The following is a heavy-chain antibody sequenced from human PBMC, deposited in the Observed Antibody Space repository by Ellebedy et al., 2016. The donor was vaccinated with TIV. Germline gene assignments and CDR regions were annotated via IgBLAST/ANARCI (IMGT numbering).Heavy chain of an antibody. J-gene: IGHJ5*02. D-gene: IGHD6-19*01. V-gene: IGHV4-39*01. Sequence: SETLSLTCTVSGGSISSSSYYWGWIRQPPGKGLEWIGSIYYSGSTYYNPSLKSRVTISVDTSKNQFSLKLSSVTAADTAVYYCARRRGGPSSGTYNWFDPWGQGTLVTVSS. CDR3: ARRRGGPSSGTYNWFDP. CDR2: IYYSGST. CDR1: GGSISSSSYY.